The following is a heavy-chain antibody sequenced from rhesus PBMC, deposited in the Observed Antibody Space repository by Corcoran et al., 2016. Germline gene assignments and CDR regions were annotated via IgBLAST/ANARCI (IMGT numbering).Heavy chain of an antibody. CDR2: IYGNDRK. Sequence: QVTLKESGPALVKPTQTLTLTCTFSGFSISTTGTGVGWIRQPPGKALEWLANIYGNDRKTYSTPLKRRHTFDKATTKNPVVLPMTNLDPVDTATYYCARVVVVLTAPPRYFDLWRPGTPITISS. J-gene: IGHJ2*01. CDR1: GFSISTTGTG. D-gene: IGHD2-15*01. V-gene: IGHV2-95*01. CDR3: ARVVVVLTAPPRYFDL.